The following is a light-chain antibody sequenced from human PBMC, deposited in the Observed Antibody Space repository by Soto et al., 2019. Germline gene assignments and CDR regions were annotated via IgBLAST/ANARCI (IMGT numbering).Light chain of an antibody. Sequence: QSALTQPPSASGSPGQSVTISCTVTTGDIGAFNYVSWYQQRPGKAPKLIIYEVTRRPSDIPDRFSGSKSGNTASLTVSGLQAEDEADYYCSSYAGTNNYVFGTGTKVTVL. CDR1: TGDIGAFNY. V-gene: IGLV2-8*01. CDR3: SSYAGTNNYV. J-gene: IGLJ1*01. CDR2: EVT.